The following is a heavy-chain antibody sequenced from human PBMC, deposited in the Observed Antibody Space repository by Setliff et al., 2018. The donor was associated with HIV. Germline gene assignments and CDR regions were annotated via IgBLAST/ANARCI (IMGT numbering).Heavy chain of an antibody. CDR2: IETSGGNI. CDR3: ARDGVWSSGLDAFDI. V-gene: IGHV4-4*07. D-gene: IGHD3-22*01. CDR1: GASISDYY. J-gene: IGHJ3*02. Sequence: SETLSLTCTVSGASISDYYWSWIRQAAGKGLEWIGRIETSGGNIDSNPSFKSRVTMSGDTPKNQFSLKLSSVTAADTAVYYCARDGVWSSGLDAFDIWGQGTMVTVSS.